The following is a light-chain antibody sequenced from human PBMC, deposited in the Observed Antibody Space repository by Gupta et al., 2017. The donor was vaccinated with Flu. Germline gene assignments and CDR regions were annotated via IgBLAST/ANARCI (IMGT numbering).Light chain of an antibody. CDR2: EVS. V-gene: IGLV2-14*01. Sequence: QSALTHPASVSGSPGQSITISCTGTSSDVGGYNYVSWYQQHPGKAPKLMIYEVSNRPSGISNRFSGSKSGNTASLTISGLQPEDEADYYCSSYTSSSLLDVFGTGTKVTVL. CDR3: SSYTSSSLLDV. CDR1: SSDVGGYNY. J-gene: IGLJ1*01.